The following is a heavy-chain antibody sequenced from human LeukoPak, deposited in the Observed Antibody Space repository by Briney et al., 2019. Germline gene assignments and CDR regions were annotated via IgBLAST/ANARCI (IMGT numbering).Heavy chain of an antibody. V-gene: IGHV3-15*01. Sequence: GGSLRLSCAASGFTFSNAWMSWVRQAPGKGLEWVGRIKSKTDGGTTDYAAPVKGRFTISRDDSKNTLYLQMNSLKTEDTAVYYCTSGTYYYGSGSYYSLSNHYYYYYMDVWGKGTTVTVSS. CDR2: IKSKTDGGTT. J-gene: IGHJ6*03. CDR1: GFTFSNAW. D-gene: IGHD3-10*01. CDR3: TSGTYYYGSGSYYSLSNHYYYYYMDV.